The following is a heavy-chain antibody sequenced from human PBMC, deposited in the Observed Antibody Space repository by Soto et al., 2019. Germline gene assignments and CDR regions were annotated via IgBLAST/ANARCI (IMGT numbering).Heavy chain of an antibody. CDR1: GFTFSSYA. J-gene: IGHJ4*02. Sequence: GGSLRLSCAASGFTFSSYAMSWVRQAPGQGLEWVSAISGTGGTTYYADTVKGRFTISRDNSKNTLFLQMNSLRAEDTAVYYCAKVSSVEQQWLVPVAADYWGQGTLVTVSS. CDR2: ISGTGGTT. CDR3: AKVSSVEQQWLVPVAADY. D-gene: IGHD6-19*01. V-gene: IGHV3-23*01.